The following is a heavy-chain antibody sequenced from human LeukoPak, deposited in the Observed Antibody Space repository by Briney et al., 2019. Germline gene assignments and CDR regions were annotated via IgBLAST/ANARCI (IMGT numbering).Heavy chain of an antibody. CDR1: GGSISSYY. CDR2: IYYSGST. CDR3: AGDLGYGAYVGFLDY. Sequence: SETLSLTCTVSGGSISSYYWSWIRQPPGKGLEWIGYIYYSGSTNYNPSLKSRVTISVDTSKNQFSLKLSSVTAADTAAYYCAGDLGYGAYVGFLDYWCQGTLVTVYS. J-gene: IGHJ4*02. D-gene: IGHD4-17*01. V-gene: IGHV4-59*01.